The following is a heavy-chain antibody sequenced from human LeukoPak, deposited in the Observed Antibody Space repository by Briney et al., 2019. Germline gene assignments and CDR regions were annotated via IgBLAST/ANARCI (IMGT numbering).Heavy chain of an antibody. CDR2: ISSSSSYI. V-gene: IGHV3-21*01. D-gene: IGHD3-10*01. Sequence: GGSLRLSCAASGFTFSSYSMNWVRRAPGKGLEWVSSISSSSSYIYYADSVKGRFTIFRDNAKNSLYLQMNSLRAEDTAVYYCAMGITMVRGVMRDYWGQGTLVTVSS. CDR3: AMGITMVRGVMRDY. CDR1: GFTFSSYS. J-gene: IGHJ4*02.